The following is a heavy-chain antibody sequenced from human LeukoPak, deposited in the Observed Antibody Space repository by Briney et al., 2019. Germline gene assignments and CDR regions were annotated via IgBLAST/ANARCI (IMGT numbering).Heavy chain of an antibody. CDR2: TSHSGST. D-gene: IGHD6-13*01. V-gene: IGHV4-34*01. CDR3: AREGIIVAGGTWNY. CDR1: GESFSDYY. J-gene: IGHJ4*02. Sequence: SETLSLTCAVYGESFSDYYWSWLRQPPGKGLEWIGETSHSGSTNYNPSLKSRVTISVDTSKKQFSLRRTSVTAADTAVYYCAREGIIVAGGTWNYWGQGTLVTVSS.